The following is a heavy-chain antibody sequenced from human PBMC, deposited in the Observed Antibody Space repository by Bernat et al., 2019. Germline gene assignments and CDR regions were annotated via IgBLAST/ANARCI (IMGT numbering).Heavy chain of an antibody. CDR3: ARVGYSSSSGRATGWFDP. Sequence: EVQLVQSGAEVKKPGESLKISCKGSGYSFTSYWIGWVRQMPGKGLEWMGIIYPGDSDTRYSPSFQGQVTISADKSISTAYLQWSSLKASDTAMYYCARVGYSSSSGRATGWFDPWGQGTLVTVSS. CDR1: GYSFTSYW. J-gene: IGHJ5*02. D-gene: IGHD6-6*01. V-gene: IGHV5-51*03. CDR2: IYPGDSDT.